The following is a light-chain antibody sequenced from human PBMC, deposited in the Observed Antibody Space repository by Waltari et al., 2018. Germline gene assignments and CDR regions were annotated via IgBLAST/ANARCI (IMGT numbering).Light chain of an antibody. Sequence: EIVMTQSPATLSVSPGERATLSCRASQSVSSTLAWYQQNPGQAPRLLIYGASTRATGVPARFSGSGSGTDFTLTISGLQSEDYAVYFCHQHNSWPPLSFGGGTKVEIK. CDR3: HQHNSWPPLS. J-gene: IGKJ4*01. V-gene: IGKV3-15*01. CDR2: GAS. CDR1: QSVSST.